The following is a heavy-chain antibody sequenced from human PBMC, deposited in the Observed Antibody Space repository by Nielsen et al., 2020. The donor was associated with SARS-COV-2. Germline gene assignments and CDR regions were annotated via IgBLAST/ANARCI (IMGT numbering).Heavy chain of an antibody. D-gene: IGHD3-16*02. Sequence: WIRQPPGKGLEWIGYIYYSGSTYYNPSLKSRVTISVDTSKNQFSLKLSSVTAADTAVYYCARVDNYGYVWGSHRYRASAFDVWGQGTMVTVSS. CDR2: IYYSGST. J-gene: IGHJ3*01. CDR3: ARVDNYGYVWGSHRYRASAFDV. V-gene: IGHV4-30-4*01.